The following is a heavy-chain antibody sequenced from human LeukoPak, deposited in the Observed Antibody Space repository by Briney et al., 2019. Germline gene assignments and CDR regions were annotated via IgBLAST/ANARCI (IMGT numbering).Heavy chain of an antibody. J-gene: IGHJ4*02. D-gene: IGHD3-10*01. CDR2: IYYSGST. CDR1: GGSISSSSYY. V-gene: IGHV4-39*07. Sequence: PSETLSLTCTVSGGSISSSSYYWGWIRQPPGKGLERIGSIYYSGSTYYNPSLKSRVTISVDTSKNQFSLKLSSVTAADTAVYYCARGPVLLWFGELSGWGQGTLVTVSS. CDR3: ARGPVLLWFGELSG.